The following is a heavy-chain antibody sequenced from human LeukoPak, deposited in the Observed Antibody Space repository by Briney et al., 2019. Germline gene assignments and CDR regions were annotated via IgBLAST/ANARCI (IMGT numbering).Heavy chain of an antibody. CDR1: GFTFSSYG. CDR3: AKDYYDSSGYYN. Sequence: GRSLRLSCAASGFTFSSYGMHWVRQASGKGLEWVAVISYDGSNKYYADSVEGRFTISRDNSKNTLYLQMNSLRAEDTAVYYCAKDYYDSSGYYNWGQGTLVTVSS. J-gene: IGHJ4*02. D-gene: IGHD3-22*01. V-gene: IGHV3-30*18. CDR2: ISYDGSNK.